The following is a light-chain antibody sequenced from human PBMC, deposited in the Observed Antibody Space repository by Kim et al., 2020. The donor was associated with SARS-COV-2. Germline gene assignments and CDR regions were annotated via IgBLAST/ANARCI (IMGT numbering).Light chain of an antibody. J-gene: IGLJ3*02. V-gene: IGLV3-25*03. CDR3: QSSDSSGTWV. Sequence: SPGHTAMITCSGDTLPNQFTYWYQQKPGQAPVLVIYKDTERPSGIPERFSASSSGTTVTLTISGVQAEDEADYYCQSSDSSGTWVFGGRTKLPVL. CDR1: TLPNQF. CDR2: KDT.